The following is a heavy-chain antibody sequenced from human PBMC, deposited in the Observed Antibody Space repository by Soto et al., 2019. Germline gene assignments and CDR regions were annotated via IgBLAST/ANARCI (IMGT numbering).Heavy chain of an antibody. V-gene: IGHV4-59*01. Sequence: PSETLSLTCTVSGGSISSYYWSWIRQPPGKGLEWIGYIYYSGSTNYNPSLNSRVTISVDTSKNQFSLKLSSVTAADTAVYYCARDAGSRSNAYYYYYDMDVWGQGTTVTVSS. CDR3: ARDAGSRSNAYYYYYDMDV. D-gene: IGHD3-10*01. J-gene: IGHJ6*02. CDR2: IYYSGST. CDR1: GGSISSYY.